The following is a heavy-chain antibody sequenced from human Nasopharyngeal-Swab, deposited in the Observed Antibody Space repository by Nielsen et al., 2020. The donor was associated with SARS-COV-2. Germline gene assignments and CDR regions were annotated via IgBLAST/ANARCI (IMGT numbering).Heavy chain of an antibody. Sequence: SETLSLTCTVSGGSISSGGYYWSWIRQHPGKGLEWIGYIYYSGSTYYNPSLKSRVTISVDTSKNQFSLKLSSVTAADTAVYYCARAMRVNYYYYGMDVWGPGTTFTVSS. CDR2: IYYSGST. D-gene: IGHD2-2*01. V-gene: IGHV4-31*03. J-gene: IGHJ6*02. CDR3: ARAMRVNYYYYGMDV. CDR1: GGSISSGGYY.